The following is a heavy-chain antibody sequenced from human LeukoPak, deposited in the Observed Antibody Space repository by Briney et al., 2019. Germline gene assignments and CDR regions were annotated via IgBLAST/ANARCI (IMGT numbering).Heavy chain of an antibody. CDR3: AKWEGKLRAFDV. CDR2: THYSGST. CDR1: GDSIRSYY. D-gene: IGHD3-16*01. J-gene: IGHJ3*01. Sequence: SETLSLTCTVSGDSIRSYYWNWVRQPPGKSLEWIGFTHYSGSTFYNPSLKSRVSTSVDTSKNQFSLRLSFVTAADTAMYYCAKWEGKLRAFDVWGQGTMVTVSS. V-gene: IGHV4-59*08.